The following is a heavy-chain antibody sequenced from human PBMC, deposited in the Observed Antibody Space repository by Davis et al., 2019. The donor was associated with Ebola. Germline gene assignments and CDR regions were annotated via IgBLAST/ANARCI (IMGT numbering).Heavy chain of an antibody. Sequence: GESLKISCAASGFIFSNYWMSWVRQAPGKGLEWVANIKQDGSAKYYVDSVKGRFTISRDNAKNSLDLQMNSLRAEDTAVYYCARGLPYYYDSSGSTPFDYWGQGTLVTVSS. V-gene: IGHV3-7*04. CDR1: GFIFSNYW. D-gene: IGHD3-22*01. CDR3: ARGLPYYYDSSGSTPFDY. J-gene: IGHJ4*02. CDR2: IKQDGSAK.